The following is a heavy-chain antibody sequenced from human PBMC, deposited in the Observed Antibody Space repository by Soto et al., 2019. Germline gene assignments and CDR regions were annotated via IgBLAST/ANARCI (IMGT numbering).Heavy chain of an antibody. J-gene: IGHJ4*02. CDR1: GYTFTSYA. CDR3: TRGYSSSSAALDY. V-gene: IGHV1-3*01. CDR2: INAGNGNT. D-gene: IGHD6-13*01. Sequence: GASVKVSCKASGYTFTSYAMHWLRQAPGQRLEWMGWINAGNGNTKYSQKFQGRVTITRDTSASTAYMELSSLRSEDTAIYYCTRGYSSSSAALDYWGQGTLVTVSS.